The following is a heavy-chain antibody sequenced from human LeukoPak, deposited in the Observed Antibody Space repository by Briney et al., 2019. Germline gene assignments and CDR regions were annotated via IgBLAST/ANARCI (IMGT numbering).Heavy chain of an antibody. V-gene: IGHV3-23*01. CDR1: GFTFSSYA. D-gene: IGHD4/OR15-4a*01. CDR2: ISGSGGST. J-gene: IGHJ6*02. CDR3: ARGRLWGYYYYGMDV. Sequence: GGSLRLSCAASGFTFSSYAMSWVRQAPGKGLEWVSAISGSGGSTYYADSVKGRFTISRDNSKNTLYLQMNSLRAEDTAVYYCARGRLWGYYYYGMDVWGQGTTVTVSS.